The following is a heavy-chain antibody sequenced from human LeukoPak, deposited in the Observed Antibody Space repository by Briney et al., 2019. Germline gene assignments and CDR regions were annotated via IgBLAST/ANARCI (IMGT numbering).Heavy chain of an antibody. CDR3: ARAVDTAMVTTFDY. CDR1: GGSISSYY. CDR2: INHSGST. J-gene: IGHJ4*02. D-gene: IGHD5-18*01. Sequence: SETLSLTCTVSGGSISSYYWSWIRQPPGKGLEWIGEINHSGSTNYNPSLKSRVTISVDTSKNQFSLKLSSVTAADTAVYYCARAVDTAMVTTFDYWGQGTLVTVSS. V-gene: IGHV4-34*01.